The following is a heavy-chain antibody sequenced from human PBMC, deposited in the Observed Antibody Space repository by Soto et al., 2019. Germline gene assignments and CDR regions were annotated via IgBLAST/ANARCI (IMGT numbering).Heavy chain of an antibody. CDR1: GFTFSNYA. CDR3: ARDRVYYYDNSGYYNFDY. Sequence: LRLSCAASGFTFSNYAMHWVRQAPGKGLEWVAVVSYDGSKQFYADSVEGRFTISRDSSKSTLYLHMDNLRDEDTAVYYCARDRVYYYDNSGYYNFDYWGQGTLVTVSS. V-gene: IGHV3-30-3*01. D-gene: IGHD3-22*01. J-gene: IGHJ4*02. CDR2: VSYDGSKQ.